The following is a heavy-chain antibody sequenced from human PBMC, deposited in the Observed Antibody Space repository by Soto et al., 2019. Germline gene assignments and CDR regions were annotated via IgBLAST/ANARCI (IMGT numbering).Heavy chain of an antibody. D-gene: IGHD5-12*01. CDR2: MNPNSGNT. Sequence: GASVKVSCKASGYTFTSYDINCVRQATGQGLEWMGWMNPNSGNTGYAQKFQGRVTMTRNTSISTAYMELSSLRSEDTAVYYCARGRYSGYDWNSAPDDYWGQGTLVIVSS. CDR3: ARGRYSGYDWNSAPDDY. CDR1: GYTFTSYD. V-gene: IGHV1-8*01. J-gene: IGHJ4*02.